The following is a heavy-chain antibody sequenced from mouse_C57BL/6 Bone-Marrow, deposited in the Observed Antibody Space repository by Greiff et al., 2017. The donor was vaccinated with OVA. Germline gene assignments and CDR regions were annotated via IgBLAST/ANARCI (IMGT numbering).Heavy chain of an antibody. J-gene: IGHJ3*01. CDR1: GYTFTDYY. V-gene: IGHV1-26*01. D-gene: IGHD3-3*01. Sequence: EVQLQQSGPELVKPGASVKISCKASGYTFTDYYMNWVKQSHGKSLVWIGDINPNNGGTSYNQKLKGKATLTVDTSSSTAYMELRSLTYEDAAVYYCARRDGFAYWGQGTLVTVSA. CDR3: ARRDGFAY. CDR2: INPNNGGT.